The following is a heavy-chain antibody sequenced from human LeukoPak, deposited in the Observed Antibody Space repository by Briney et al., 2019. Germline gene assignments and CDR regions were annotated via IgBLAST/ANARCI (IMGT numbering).Heavy chain of an antibody. CDR1: GFTFSNAW. CDR2: IKSKTDGGTT. V-gene: IGHV3-15*01. D-gene: IGHD1-20*01. J-gene: IGHJ6*02. Sequence: PGGSLRLSCAASGFTFSNAWMSWVRQAPGKGLEWVGRIKSKTDGGTTDYAAPVKGRFTISRDDSKNTLYLQMNSLKTEDTAVYYCARFVANWNPGGMDVWGQGTTVIVSS. CDR3: ARFVANWNPGGMDV.